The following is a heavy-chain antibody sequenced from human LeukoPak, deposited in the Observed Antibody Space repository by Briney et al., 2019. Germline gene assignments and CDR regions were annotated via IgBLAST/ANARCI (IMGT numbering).Heavy chain of an antibody. CDR2: ISPGDSAT. J-gene: IGHJ2*01. Sequence: GESLKISCEGSGYSFTSYWIGWVRQVPGKGLEWMGIISPGDSATSYSPAFQGQVTISADKSISTAYLHWSSLKASDTAMYYCATTRGYCSSSSCPWWYFDLWGRGTLVTVSS. CDR3: ATTRGYCSSSSCPWWYFDL. V-gene: IGHV5-51*01. CDR1: GYSFTSYW. D-gene: IGHD2-2*01.